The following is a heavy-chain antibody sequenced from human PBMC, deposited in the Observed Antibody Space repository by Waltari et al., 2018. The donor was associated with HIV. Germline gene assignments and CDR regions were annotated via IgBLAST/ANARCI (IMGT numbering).Heavy chain of an antibody. V-gene: IGHV3-30*18. CDR2: ISYDGSNK. CDR1: GFIFSSYG. J-gene: IGHJ6*02. D-gene: IGHD5-18*01. Sequence: QVQLVESGGGVVQPGRSLRLSCAASGFIFSSYGMHWVRPAPGKGLEWVAVISYDGSNKYYADSVKGRFTISRDNSKNTLYLQMNSLRAEDTAVYYCAKETWIQFYYYGMDVWGQGTTVTVSS. CDR3: AKETWIQFYYYGMDV.